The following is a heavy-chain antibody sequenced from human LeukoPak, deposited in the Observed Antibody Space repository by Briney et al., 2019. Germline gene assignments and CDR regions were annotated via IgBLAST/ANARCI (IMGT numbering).Heavy chain of an antibody. CDR1: GFTFSSYS. D-gene: IGHD4-17*01. CDR2: ISSSSSYI. CDR3: ARVSGDYPPYYYYMDV. V-gene: IGHV3-21*01. Sequence: GGSLILSCAASGFTFSSYSMNWVRQAPGKGLEWVSSISSSSSYIYYADSVKGRFTISRDNAKNSLYLQMNSLRAEDTAVYYCARVSGDYPPYYYYMDVWGKGTTVTISS. J-gene: IGHJ6*03.